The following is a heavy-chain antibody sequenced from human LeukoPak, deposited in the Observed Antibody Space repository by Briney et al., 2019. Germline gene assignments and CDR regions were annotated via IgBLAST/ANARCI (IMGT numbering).Heavy chain of an antibody. CDR2: IDSSGST. CDR1: GXTISSYY. CDR3: ARWYSSGWAFDY. Sequence: SETLSLTCTVSGXTISSYYWNWIRQPPGQGLDFLVHIDSSGSTKDNPSLKSRVTISVDTSKNQFSLKLSSVTAADTAVYYCARWYSSGWAFDYWGQGTLVTVSS. J-gene: IGHJ4*02. D-gene: IGHD6-19*01. V-gene: IGHV4-59*08.